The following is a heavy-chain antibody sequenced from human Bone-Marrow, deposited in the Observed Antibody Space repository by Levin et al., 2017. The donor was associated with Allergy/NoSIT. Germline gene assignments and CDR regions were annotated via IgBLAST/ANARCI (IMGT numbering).Heavy chain of an antibody. Sequence: PSETLYIKGTGSGASISSFYWSWIRQPPGKGLEWIGYIYYSGSTNYIPSLPSRVSMSADMSRNQVYLTMSSVTAADTAVYYCARQAVPAAMNGFDSWGQGTLVTVSS. J-gene: IGHJ5*01. V-gene: IGHV4-59*08. CDR1: GASISSFY. CDR3: ARQAVPAAMNGFDS. CDR2: IYYSGST. D-gene: IGHD2-2*01.